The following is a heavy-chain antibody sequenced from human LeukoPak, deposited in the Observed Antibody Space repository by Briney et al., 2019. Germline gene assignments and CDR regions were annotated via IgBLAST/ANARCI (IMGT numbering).Heavy chain of an antibody. Sequence: GASVKVSCKASGGTFSRYALSWVRQAPGQGLEWMGEIIPTFGSTNYVQKFQGRVTITADESTSTAYMELSSLRSEDTAIYYCAKEQQLSYGTQFDPWGQGTLVTVSS. J-gene: IGHJ5*02. CDR2: IIPTFGST. D-gene: IGHD6-13*01. CDR3: AKEQQLSYGTQFDP. CDR1: GGTFSRYA. V-gene: IGHV1-69*13.